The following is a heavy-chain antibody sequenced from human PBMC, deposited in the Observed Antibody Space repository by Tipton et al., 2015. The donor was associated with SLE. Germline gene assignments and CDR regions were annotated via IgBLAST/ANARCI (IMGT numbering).Heavy chain of an antibody. V-gene: IGHV4-59*01. CDR3: ARWAGPTVNFDY. CDR1: GGSISSYY. CDR2: IYYSGST. J-gene: IGHJ4*02. D-gene: IGHD4-11*01. Sequence: TLSLTCTVSGGSISSYYWSWIRQPPGKGLEWIGYIYYSGSTNYNPSLKSRVTRSVDTSKNQLSLKLSSVTAADTAVYYCARWAGPTVNFDYWGQGTLVTVSS.